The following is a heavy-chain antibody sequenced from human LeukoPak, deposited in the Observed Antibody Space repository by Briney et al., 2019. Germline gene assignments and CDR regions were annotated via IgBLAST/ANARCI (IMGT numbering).Heavy chain of an antibody. J-gene: IGHJ5*02. CDR2: IYHSGST. D-gene: IGHD6-13*01. Sequence: SETLSLTCAVTGGSISSSNWWSWVRQPPGKGLEWIGEIYHSGSTNYNPSLKSRVTISVDKSKNQFSLKLSSVTAADTAVYYCARDYSGYSSSWYLSWGQGTLVTVSS. CDR3: ARDYSGYSSSWYLS. CDR1: GGSISSSNW. V-gene: IGHV4-4*02.